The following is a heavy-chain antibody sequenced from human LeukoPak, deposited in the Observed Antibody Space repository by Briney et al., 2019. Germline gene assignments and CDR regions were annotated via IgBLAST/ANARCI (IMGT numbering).Heavy chain of an antibody. D-gene: IGHD3-10*01. Sequence: PSETLSLTCAVCRGSFSGYYWSWIRQPPGKGGDWIGEINHSGSTNYNPSLKSRVTLSVDTSKNQFSLKLSSVTAADTAVYYCARGRMVRGVIGYYYYYGMDVWGQGTTVTVSS. V-gene: IGHV4-34*01. CDR2: INHSGST. J-gene: IGHJ6*02. CDR3: ARGRMVRGVIGYYYYYGMDV. CDR1: RGSFSGYY.